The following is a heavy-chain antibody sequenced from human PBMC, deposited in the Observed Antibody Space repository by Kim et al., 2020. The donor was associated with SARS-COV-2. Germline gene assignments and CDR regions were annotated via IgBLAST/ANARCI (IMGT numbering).Heavy chain of an antibody. CDR2: ISSSGSTI. CDR3: ASSTETYYDILTGYAHFDY. CDR1: GFTFSSYE. J-gene: IGHJ4*02. Sequence: GGSLRLSCAASGFTFSSYEMNWVRQAPGKGLEWVSYISSSGSTIYYADSVKGRFTISRDNAKNSLYLQMNSLRAEDTAVYYCASSTETYYDILTGYAHFDYWGQGTLVTVSS. V-gene: IGHV3-48*03. D-gene: IGHD3-9*01.